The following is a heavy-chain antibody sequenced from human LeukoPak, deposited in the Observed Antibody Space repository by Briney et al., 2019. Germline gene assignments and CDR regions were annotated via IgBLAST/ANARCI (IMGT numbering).Heavy chain of an antibody. CDR3: AKDRHGDYESFIWDY. Sequence: AGGSLRLSCAASGFTFDDYAMHWVRQAPGKGLEWVSGISWNSGSMGYADSVKGRFTISRDNAKNSLYLQMNSLRAEDTALYYCAKDRHGDYESFIWDYWGQGTLVTVSS. CDR2: ISWNSGSM. V-gene: IGHV3-9*01. J-gene: IGHJ4*02. CDR1: GFTFDDYA. D-gene: IGHD4-17*01.